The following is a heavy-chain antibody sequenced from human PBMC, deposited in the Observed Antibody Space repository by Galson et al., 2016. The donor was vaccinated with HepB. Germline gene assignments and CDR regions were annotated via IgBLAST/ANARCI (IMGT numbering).Heavy chain of an antibody. CDR2: ISSSGYTV. CDR1: GFTFSDYY. D-gene: IGHD6-13*01. V-gene: IGHV3-11*01. Sequence: SLRLSCAASGFTFSDYYTNWIRQAPGKGLEWVSYISSSGYTVHYADTVKGRFTISRDNAKNSLYLQMNSLRAEDTAIYYCARDMGAAGYSTTTSDYWGQGTLVTVSS. CDR3: ARDMGAAGYSTTTSDY. J-gene: IGHJ4*02.